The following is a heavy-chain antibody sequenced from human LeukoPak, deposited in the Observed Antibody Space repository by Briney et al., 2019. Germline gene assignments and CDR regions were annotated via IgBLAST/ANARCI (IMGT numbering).Heavy chain of an antibody. Sequence: SVKVSCKASGGTFSSYAISWVRQAPGQGLEWMGGIIPIFGTANYAQKFQGRVTITADESTSTASMELSSLRSEDTAVYYCARGRKAMVRGVISYGMDVWGQGTTVTVSS. D-gene: IGHD3-10*01. V-gene: IGHV1-69*13. CDR1: GGTFSSYA. CDR2: IIPIFGTA. CDR3: ARGRKAMVRGVISYGMDV. J-gene: IGHJ6*02.